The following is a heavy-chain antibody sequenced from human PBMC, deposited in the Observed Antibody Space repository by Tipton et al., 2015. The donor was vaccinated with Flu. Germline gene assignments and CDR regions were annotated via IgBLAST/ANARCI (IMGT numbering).Heavy chain of an antibody. J-gene: IGHJ4*02. CDR1: GFIFSTTG. Sequence: SLRLSCATSGFIFSTTGMHWVRQAPGKGLEWVAFIRFDGANKFYADSVKGRFTISRDSSKSTLHLQMNSLKAEDTAVYYCARGPQVKIDSWGQETLVTVSS. CDR2: IRFDGANK. D-gene: IGHD2-21*01. V-gene: IGHV3-30*02. CDR3: ARGPQVKIDS.